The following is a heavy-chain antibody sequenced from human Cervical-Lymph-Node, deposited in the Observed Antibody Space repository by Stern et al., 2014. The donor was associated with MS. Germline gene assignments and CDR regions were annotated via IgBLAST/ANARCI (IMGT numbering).Heavy chain of an antibody. J-gene: IGHJ5*02. CDR2: IYHTGRT. Sequence: QVQLQESGPGLVKPSGTLSLTCAVSSGSVTSGHWWIWVRQSPWKGLEWIGEIYHTGRTNYNPSLKSRVTISVDKSKNQFSLKLNSVTEADTAVYYCARDPDNRGCSDPWGQGTLVIVSS. V-gene: IGHV4-4*02. D-gene: IGHD1-14*01. CDR1: SGSVTSGHW. CDR3: ARDPDNRGCSDP.